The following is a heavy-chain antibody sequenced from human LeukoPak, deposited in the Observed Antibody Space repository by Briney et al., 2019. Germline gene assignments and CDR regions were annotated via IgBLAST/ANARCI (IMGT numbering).Heavy chain of an antibody. V-gene: IGHV1-69*04. J-gene: IGHJ4*02. CDR1: GGTFSSYA. CDR3: ARDLMYYYDSSGYYYASPDY. D-gene: IGHD3-22*01. CDR2: IMPILGIA. Sequence: ASVKVSCKASGGTFSSYAISWVRQAPGQGLEWMGRIMPILGIANYAQKFQGRVTITADKSTSTAYMELSSLRSEDTAVYYCARDLMYYYDSSGYYYASPDYWGQGTLVTVSS.